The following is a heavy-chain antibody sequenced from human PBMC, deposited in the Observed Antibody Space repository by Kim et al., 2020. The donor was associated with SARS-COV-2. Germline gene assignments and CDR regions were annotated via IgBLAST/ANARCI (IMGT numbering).Heavy chain of an antibody. V-gene: IGHV4-39*02. CDR2: IYYSGST. CDR1: GGSISSSSYY. CDR3: AREGTGYYDSSGPDY. Sequence: SETLSLTCTVSGGSISSSSYYWGWIRQPPGKGLEWIGSIYYSGSTYYNPSLKSRVTISVDTSKNQFSLKLSSVTAADTAVYYCAREGTGYYDSSGPDYWGQGTLVTVSS. J-gene: IGHJ4*02. D-gene: IGHD3-22*01.